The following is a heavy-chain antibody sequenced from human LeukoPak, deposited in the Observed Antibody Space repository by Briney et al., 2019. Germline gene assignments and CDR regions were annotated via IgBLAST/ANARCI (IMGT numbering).Heavy chain of an antibody. CDR2: ISSSSSYI. CDR3: ARTKAKYSSSWVAGNAFDI. Sequence: PGGSLRLSCAASGFTFSSYSMNWVRQAPGKGLEWVSSISSSSSYIYYADSVKGRFTISRDNAKNSLYLQMNSLRAEDTAVYYCARTKAKYSSSWVAGNAFDIWGQGTMVTVSS. D-gene: IGHD6-13*01. V-gene: IGHV3-21*01. J-gene: IGHJ3*02. CDR1: GFTFSSYS.